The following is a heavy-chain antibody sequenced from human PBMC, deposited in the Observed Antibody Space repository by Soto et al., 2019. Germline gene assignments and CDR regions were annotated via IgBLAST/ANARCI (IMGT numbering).Heavy chain of an antibody. D-gene: IGHD3-3*01. Sequence: GGSLRLSCAASGFTFSSYGMHWVRQAPGKGLEWVAVISYDGSNKYYADSVKGRFTISRDNSKNTLYLQMNSLRAEDTAVYYCAKERTPSYYDFWSGYYTAYYYYGMDVWRQGPTVTVSS. CDR1: GFTFSSYG. CDR2: ISYDGSNK. V-gene: IGHV3-30*18. J-gene: IGHJ6*02. CDR3: AKERTPSYYDFWSGYYTAYYYYGMDV.